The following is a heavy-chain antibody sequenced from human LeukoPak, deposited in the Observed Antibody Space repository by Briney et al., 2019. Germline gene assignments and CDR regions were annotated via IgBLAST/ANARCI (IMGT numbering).Heavy chain of an antibody. CDR3: ARDLEDSSPFGAFDM. Sequence: PGGSLRLSCAASGFTSSNYGMHWVRQVPGKGLEWVAAIWFDGIRKYYADSVKGRLTISRDNSKNTLYLQMNSLRAEDTAVYYCARDLEDSSPFGAFDMWGRGTMVTVSS. D-gene: IGHD3-22*01. V-gene: IGHV3-33*01. CDR1: GFTSSNYG. J-gene: IGHJ3*02. CDR2: IWFDGIRK.